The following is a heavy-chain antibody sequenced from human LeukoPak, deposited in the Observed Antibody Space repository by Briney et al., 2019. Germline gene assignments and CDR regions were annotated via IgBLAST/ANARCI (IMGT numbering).Heavy chain of an antibody. D-gene: IGHD4-11*01. J-gene: IGHJ6*03. CDR1: GYTFTSYD. V-gene: IGHV1-8*03. Sequence: GASVKVSCKASGYTFTSYDINWVRQATGQGLEWMGWMNPNSGNTGYAQKFQGRVTITRNTSISTAYMELSSLRSEDTAVYYCARGRSYSNYAHRYYYYMDVWGKGTTVTVSS. CDR2: MNPNSGNT. CDR3: ARGRSYSNYAHRYYYYMDV.